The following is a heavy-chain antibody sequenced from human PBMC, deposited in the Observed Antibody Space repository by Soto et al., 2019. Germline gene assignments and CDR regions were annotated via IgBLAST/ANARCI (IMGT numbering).Heavy chain of an antibody. J-gene: IGHJ3*02. D-gene: IGHD6-19*01. CDR2: INPNSGGT. CDR1: GYTFTGYY. V-gene: IGHV1-2*04. Sequence: ASMKVSCKASGYTFTGYYMHWVRQAPGQGLEWMGWINPNSGGTNYAQKFQGWVTMTRDTSISTAYMELSRLRSDDTAVYYCARDSGSGWYRDAFDIWGQGTMVTVSS. CDR3: ARDSGSGWYRDAFDI.